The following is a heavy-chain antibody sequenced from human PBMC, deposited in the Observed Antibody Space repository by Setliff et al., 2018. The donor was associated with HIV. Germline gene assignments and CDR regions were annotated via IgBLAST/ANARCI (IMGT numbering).Heavy chain of an antibody. CDR1: GFTFSDYP. V-gene: IGHV3-48*01. CDR2: IYPDSNNI. D-gene: IGHD7-27*01. Sequence: GGSLRLSCSASGFTFSDYPMNWVRQAPGKGLEWVSHIYPDSNNIDYTDSVKGRFTISRDNAKNSLYLQMNSLRAEDAAVYYCATDLHWAFDYWGQGSLVTVSS. J-gene: IGHJ4*02. CDR3: ATDLHWAFDY.